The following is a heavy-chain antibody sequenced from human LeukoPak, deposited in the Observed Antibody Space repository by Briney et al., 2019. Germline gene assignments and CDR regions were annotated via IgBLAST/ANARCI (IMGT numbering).Heavy chain of an antibody. CDR1: GVSISGYF. V-gene: IGHV4-59*01. J-gene: IGHJ4*02. D-gene: IGHD3/OR15-3a*01. CDR2: ISNSDCTSYKTRST. Sequence: PSGTLSLTCIASGVSISGYFWTWIRQPPGKELEWIGFISNSDCTSYKTRSTSYTPPLKSPVSVSTDTARTSLSRRLRSVTAADTAVYFCARGRGGFWTGLDSWGQGTLVTVSS. CDR3: ARGRGGFWTGLDS.